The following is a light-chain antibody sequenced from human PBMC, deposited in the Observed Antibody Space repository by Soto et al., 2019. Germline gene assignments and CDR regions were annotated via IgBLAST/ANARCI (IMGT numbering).Light chain of an antibody. CDR3: QTWGTGMRV. Sequence: QLVLTQSPSASASLGASVKLTCTLSSGHSNYAIAWHQQQPEKGPRYLMKVNSDGSHRKGDGIPDRFSGSSSGAQRYLTISSLQSEDEADYYCQTWGTGMRVFGTGTKVPS. J-gene: IGLJ1*01. CDR2: VNSDGSH. V-gene: IGLV4-69*01. CDR1: SGHSNYA.